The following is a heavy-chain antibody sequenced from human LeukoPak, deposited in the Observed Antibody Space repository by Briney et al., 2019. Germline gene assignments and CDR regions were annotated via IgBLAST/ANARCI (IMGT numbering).Heavy chain of an antibody. Sequence: PGGSLRLSCAASGFTVSSNYMTWVRQAPGKGLEWVSVIYSGGSTYYADSVKGRFTISRDNSKNTLFLQMNSLRAEDTAVYYCARTFALDYWGQGTLVTVSS. CDR3: ARTFALDY. CDR1: GFTVSSNY. J-gene: IGHJ4*02. V-gene: IGHV3-53*01. CDR2: IYSGGST.